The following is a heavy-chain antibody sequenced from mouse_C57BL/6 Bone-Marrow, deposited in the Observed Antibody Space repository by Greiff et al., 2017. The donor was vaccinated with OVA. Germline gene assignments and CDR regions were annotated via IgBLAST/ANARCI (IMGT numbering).Heavy chain of an antibody. D-gene: IGHD4-1*01. CDR1: GFTFTDYY. CDR3: ASNPSLMGGSAMDY. J-gene: IGHJ4*01. V-gene: IGHV7-3*01. CDR2: IRNKANGYTT. Sequence: EVKLQESGGGLVQPGGSLSLSCAASGFTFTDYYMSWVRQPPGKALEWLGFIRNKANGYTTEYSASVKGRFTISRDTSQSILYLQMNALRAEDSATYYCASNPSLMGGSAMDYWGQGTSVTVSS.